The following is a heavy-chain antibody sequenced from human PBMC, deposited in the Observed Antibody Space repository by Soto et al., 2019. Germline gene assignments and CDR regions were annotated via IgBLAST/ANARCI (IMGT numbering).Heavy chain of an antibody. CDR2: INPSDDST. V-gene: IGHV1-46*01. Sequence: ASVKVSCKASGDSFSSYYMHWVRQAPGQGLRWMGIINPSDDSTTYAQNFQGRLTMTRDTSTRTVYMALSRLRSEDTAVYYCARGDHYESRGYNNALDVGGQGTMVTVS. CDR1: GDSFSSYY. CDR3: ARGDHYESRGYNNALDV. J-gene: IGHJ3*01. D-gene: IGHD1-1*01.